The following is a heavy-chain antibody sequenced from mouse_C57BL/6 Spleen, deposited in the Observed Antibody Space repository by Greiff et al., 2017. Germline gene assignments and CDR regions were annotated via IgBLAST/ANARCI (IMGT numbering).Heavy chain of an antibody. J-gene: IGHJ2*01. CDR2: IDPSDSYT. CDR3: ARSDDYGYYFDY. D-gene: IGHD2-4*01. CDR1: GYTFTSYW. V-gene: IGHV1-59*01. Sequence: QVQLKQPGAELVRPGTSVKLSCKASGYTFTSYWMHWVKQRPGQGLEWIGVIDPSDSYTNYSQKFKGKATLTVDTSSSTAYMQLSSLTSEDSAVYYCARSDDYGYYFDYWGQGTTLTVSS.